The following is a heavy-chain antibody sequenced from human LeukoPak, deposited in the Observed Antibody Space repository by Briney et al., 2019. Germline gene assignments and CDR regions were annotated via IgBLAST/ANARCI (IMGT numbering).Heavy chain of an antibody. Sequence: GASVKVSCKASGYTFTSYDINWVRQATGQGLEWMGWMNPNNDNTGYAQKFQGRVSMTSNTSMYTAYMELSSLKSDDTAVYFCARRYSTALYDYGMDVWGQGTTVTVSS. J-gene: IGHJ6*02. D-gene: IGHD5-12*01. CDR2: MNPNNDNT. V-gene: IGHV1-8*01. CDR1: GYTFTSYD. CDR3: ARRYSTALYDYGMDV.